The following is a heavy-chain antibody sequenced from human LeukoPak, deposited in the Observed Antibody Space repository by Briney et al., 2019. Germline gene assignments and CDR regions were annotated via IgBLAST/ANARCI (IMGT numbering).Heavy chain of an antibody. V-gene: IGHV5-51*01. CDR2: IYPGDSDT. CDR1: GYRFTSYW. CDR3: ARPNTYSSSWYSLNY. D-gene: IGHD6-13*01. Sequence: GASLKISFKGSGYRFTSYWIGWGRQMPGKGLGWMGIIYPGDSDTRYSPSFQGQVTISADKSISTAYLQWSSLKASDTAMYYCARPNTYSSSWYSLNYWGQGTLVTVSS. J-gene: IGHJ4*02.